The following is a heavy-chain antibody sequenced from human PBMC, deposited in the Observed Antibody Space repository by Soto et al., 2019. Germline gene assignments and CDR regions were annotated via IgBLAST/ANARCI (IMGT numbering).Heavy chain of an antibody. CDR2: IKEDGSEQ. CDR3: VRDVSRYSDY. D-gene: IGHD3-9*01. Sequence: EVQLAESGGGLVQPGGSLRLSCAASGFTFSTSWVGWVRQAPGRGLEWVGNIKEDGSEQYYVDSVKGRFTISRDNAKNSLYLQMNSLRAXDXAVYYCVRDVSRYSDYWGQGTVVTVSS. CDR1: GFTFSTSW. V-gene: IGHV3-7*03. J-gene: IGHJ4*02.